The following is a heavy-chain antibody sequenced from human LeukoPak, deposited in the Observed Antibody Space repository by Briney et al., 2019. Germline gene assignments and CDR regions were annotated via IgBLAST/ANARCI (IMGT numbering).Heavy chain of an antibody. CDR2: IKPSNGDT. CDR3: ASPPLSSAMYYAH. Sequence: ASVKVSCKASGYNFSGHYMHWVRQAPGQGPEWMGWIKPSNGDTKYAQNFKGRVTMTRDTSISTAYMELSSLRSDDTAVYYCASPPLSSAMYYAHWGQGTLVTVSS. CDR1: GYNFSGHY. J-gene: IGHJ1*01. V-gene: IGHV1-2*02. D-gene: IGHD1-26*01.